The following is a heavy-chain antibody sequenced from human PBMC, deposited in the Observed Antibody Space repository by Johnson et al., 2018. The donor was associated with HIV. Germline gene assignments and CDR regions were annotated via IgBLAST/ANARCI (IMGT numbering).Heavy chain of an antibody. V-gene: IGHV3-7*03. Sequence: VLLVESGGGVVQPGRSLRLSCAASGFTFSSYWMSWVRQAPGKGLEWVANIKQDGSEKYYVDSMKGRFTISRDNAKNSLYLQMNSLRAEDTAVYYCARDDTGYSSSFDAFDVWGQGTMVTVSS. D-gene: IGHD6-13*01. CDR3: ARDDTGYSSSFDAFDV. J-gene: IGHJ3*01. CDR2: IKQDGSEK. CDR1: GFTFSSYW.